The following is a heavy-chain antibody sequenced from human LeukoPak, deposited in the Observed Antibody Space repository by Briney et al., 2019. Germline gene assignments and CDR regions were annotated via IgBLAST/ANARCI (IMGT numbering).Heavy chain of an antibody. CDR3: ARAGDYYDSSARGYFDY. J-gene: IGHJ4*02. V-gene: IGHV4-30-2*01. CDR2: IYHSGST. CDR1: GGSISSGGYS. D-gene: IGHD3-22*01. Sequence: PSQTLSLTCAVSGGSISSGGYSWSWIRQPPGKGLEWIGYIYHSGSTYYNPSLKSRVTISVDRSKNQFSLKLSSVTAVDTAVYYCARAGDYYDSSARGYFDYWGQGTLVTVSS.